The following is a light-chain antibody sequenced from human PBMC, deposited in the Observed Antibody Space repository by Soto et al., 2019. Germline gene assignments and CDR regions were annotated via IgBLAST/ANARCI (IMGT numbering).Light chain of an antibody. J-gene: IGKJ3*01. CDR1: QSISSY. V-gene: IGKV3-20*01. CDR2: DAS. CDR3: QQYGSSPF. Sequence: EIVLTQSPATLSLSPGAGATLSGRASQSISSYLAWYQQKPGQAPRLLIYDASNRATGIPDRLSGGGSGTVFTLTISRLQPEDFAVYYCQQYGSSPFFGPGTKVDIK.